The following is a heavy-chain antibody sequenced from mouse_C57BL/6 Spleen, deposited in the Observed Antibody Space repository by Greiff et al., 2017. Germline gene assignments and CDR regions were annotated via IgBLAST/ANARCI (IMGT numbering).Heavy chain of an antibody. CDR3: TRGFAY. Sequence: QVQLQQSGAELVRPGASVTLSCKASGYTFTDYEMHWVKQTPVPGLEWIGAIDPETGGTAYNQKLKGKAILTAHQSSSTAYMELRSLTSEDSAVYYCTRGFAYWGQGTLVTVSA. CDR2: IDPETGGT. J-gene: IGHJ3*01. V-gene: IGHV1-15*01. CDR1: GYTFTDYE.